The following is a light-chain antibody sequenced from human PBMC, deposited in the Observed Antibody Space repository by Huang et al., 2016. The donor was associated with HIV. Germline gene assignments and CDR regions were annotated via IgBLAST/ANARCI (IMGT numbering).Light chain of an antibody. J-gene: IGKJ1*01. CDR1: QSVNNK. V-gene: IGKV3-15*01. Sequence: EVVMTQSPVTLSVSPGERATLSCRASQSVNNKLAWFQQKPGQAPRLLIHDASIRATGSPDRCSGSGSGTEFTLTISSLQSEDLAVYYCQQYNNWPPWTFGQGTKVEIK. CDR2: DAS. CDR3: QQYNNWPPWT.